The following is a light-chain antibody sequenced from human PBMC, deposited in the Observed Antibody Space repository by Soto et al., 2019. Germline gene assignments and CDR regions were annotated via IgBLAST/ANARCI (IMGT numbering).Light chain of an antibody. CDR1: QTVTSSF. CDR2: GAS. J-gene: IGKJ1*01. CDR3: QQYGDSPWT. V-gene: IGKV3-20*01. Sequence: EIVLTQSPGTLSLSPGERATLSCRASQTVTSSFLAWYQRKPGQAPRLLIYGASDRATGIPDRFSGSGSGTDFTLTISRLEPEDFAVYYCQQYGDSPWTFGQGTEVEIK.